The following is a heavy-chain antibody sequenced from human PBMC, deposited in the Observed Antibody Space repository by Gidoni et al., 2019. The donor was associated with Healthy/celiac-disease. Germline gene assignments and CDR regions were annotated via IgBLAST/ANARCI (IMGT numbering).Heavy chain of an antibody. CDR1: GGSISSSSYY. CDR2: IYYSGST. D-gene: IGHD5-12*01. J-gene: IGHJ4*02. Sequence: QLQLQESGPGLVKPSETLSLTCTVSGGSISSSSYYWGWIRQPPGKGLEWIGSIYYSGSTYYNPSLKSRVTISVDTSKNQFSLKLSSVTAADTAVYYCARSVEMATMLFDYWGQGTLVTVSS. V-gene: IGHV4-39*01. CDR3: ARSVEMATMLFDY.